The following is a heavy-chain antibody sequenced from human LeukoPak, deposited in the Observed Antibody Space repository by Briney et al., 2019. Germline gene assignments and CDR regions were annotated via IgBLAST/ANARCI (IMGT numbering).Heavy chain of an antibody. V-gene: IGHV1-18*01. J-gene: IGHJ4*02. D-gene: IGHD3-3*01. CDR1: GYTFTSYG. CDR2: ISAYNGNT. Sequence: ASVEVSCKASGYTFTSYGISWVRQAPGQGLEWMGWISAYNGNTNYAQKLQGRVTMTTDTSTSTAYMELRSLRSDDTAVYYCARDRAIFGVVTLDDYWGQGTLVTVSS. CDR3: ARDRAIFGVVTLDDY.